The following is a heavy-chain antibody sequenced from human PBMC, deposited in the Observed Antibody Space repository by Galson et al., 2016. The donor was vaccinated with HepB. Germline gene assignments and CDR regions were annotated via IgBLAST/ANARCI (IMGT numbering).Heavy chain of an antibody. D-gene: IGHD6-13*01. Sequence: SLRLSCAASGFTFRDFGMHWVRQVPGKGLEWVAVVSYDGSHEYYADSVKGRFTISRDNANNSLFLQMESLRADDTAVYYCARYRGIAAGGWFDPWGQGTQVTVSS. CDR1: GFTFRDFG. V-gene: IGHV3-30*03. CDR3: ARYRGIAAGGWFDP. J-gene: IGHJ5*02. CDR2: VSYDGSHE.